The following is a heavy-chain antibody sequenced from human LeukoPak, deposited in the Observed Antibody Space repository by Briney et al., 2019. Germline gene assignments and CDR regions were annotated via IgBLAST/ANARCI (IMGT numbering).Heavy chain of an antibody. J-gene: IGHJ3*02. CDR1: GFTFSDYY. Sequence: GGSLRLSCAASGFTFSDYYMSWIRQAPGKGLEWVSYISSSGSTVYYADSVKGRFTISRDNAKNSLYLQMNSLRAEDTAVYYCARVAAVAAWAFDIWGQGTMVTVSS. V-gene: IGHV3-11*04. D-gene: IGHD6-19*01. CDR2: ISSSGSTV. CDR3: ARVAAVAAWAFDI.